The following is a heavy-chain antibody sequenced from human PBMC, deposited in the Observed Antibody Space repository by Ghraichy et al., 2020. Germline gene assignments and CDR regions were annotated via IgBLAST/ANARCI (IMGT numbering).Heavy chain of an antibody. CDR3: ARESTIFGVVIIPDWYFDL. CDR2: IYYSGST. J-gene: IGHJ2*01. D-gene: IGHD3-3*01. V-gene: IGHV4-59*01. Sequence: SETLSLTCTVSGGSISSYYWSWIRQPPGKGLEWIGYIYYSGSTNYNPSLKSRVTISVDTSKNQFSLKLSSVTAADTAVYYCARESTIFGVVIIPDWYFDLWGRGTLVTVSS. CDR1: GGSISSYY.